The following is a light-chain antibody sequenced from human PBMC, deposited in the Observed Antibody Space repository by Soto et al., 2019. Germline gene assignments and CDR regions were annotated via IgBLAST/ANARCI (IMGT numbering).Light chain of an antibody. CDR2: AAS. V-gene: IGKV1-5*03. CDR1: QSVSSW. Sequence: DTQMTQSPSTLSASVGDRVTITCRASQSVSSWLAWYQQKPGRAPNLLIYAASTLVNGVPPRFSGSGSGTEFTLTISSLQPDDFATYYCQQYNTFWTFGQGTKVEIK. J-gene: IGKJ1*01. CDR3: QQYNTFWT.